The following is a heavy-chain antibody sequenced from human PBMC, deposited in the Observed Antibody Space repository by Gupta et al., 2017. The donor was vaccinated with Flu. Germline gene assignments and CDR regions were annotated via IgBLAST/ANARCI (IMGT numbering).Heavy chain of an antibody. CDR3: ARDTWLRHPPSFDY. Sequence: EVQLVESGGGLVQPGGSLRLSCAASGFTFSSYWMSWVRQAPGKGLEWVANIKQDGSEKYYLDSVKGRFTISRDNAKNSLYLQMNSLRAEDTAVYYCARDTWLRHPPSFDYWGQGTLVTVSS. V-gene: IGHV3-7*04. CDR2: IKQDGSEK. J-gene: IGHJ4*02. D-gene: IGHD5-12*01. CDR1: GFTFSSYW.